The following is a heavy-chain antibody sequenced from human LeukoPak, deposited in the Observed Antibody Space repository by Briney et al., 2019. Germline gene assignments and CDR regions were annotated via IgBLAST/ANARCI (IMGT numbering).Heavy chain of an antibody. D-gene: IGHD6-13*01. Sequence: GRSLRLSCAASGFTFHDYAMHWVRQAPGEGLEWVSGFSWKGGGIGYADTVKGRFTISRDHAKNSLYLQMNSLRAEDTALYYCAKGWNNSSWYAGYYDFWGQGTLVTVSS. V-gene: IGHV3-9*01. J-gene: IGHJ4*02. CDR1: GFTFHDYA. CDR2: FSWKGGGI. CDR3: AKGWNNSSWYAGYYDF.